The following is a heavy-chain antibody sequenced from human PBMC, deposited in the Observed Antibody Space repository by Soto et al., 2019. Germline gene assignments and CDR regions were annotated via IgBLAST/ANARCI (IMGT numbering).Heavy chain of an antibody. V-gene: IGHV1-69*08. J-gene: IGHJ4*02. D-gene: IGHD2-2*01. Sequence: QVQLVQSGAEVKKPGSSVKVSCKASGGTFSSYTITWVRQSPGQGLEWLGRIIPIFVVTNYAQKFQDRVTITADTSTTTAAMELSRLRSEDTAVYYCVRDWESTTQTWVFGYSWGQGTLVTVSS. CDR1: GGTFSSYT. CDR3: VRDWESTTQTWVFGYS. CDR2: IIPIFVVT.